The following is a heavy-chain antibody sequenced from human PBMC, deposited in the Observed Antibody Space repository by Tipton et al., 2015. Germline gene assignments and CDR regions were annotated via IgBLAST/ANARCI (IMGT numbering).Heavy chain of an antibody. D-gene: IGHD3-3*01. CDR3: AREKRISIFGVLIPHFDF. CDR1: GDSISNYF. J-gene: IGHJ4*02. CDR2: IQTSGNT. Sequence: TLSLTCTIPGDSISNYFWSWIRQPAGKGLVWIGRIQTSGNTNYNPSLKSRVTMSADTSKNQSSLKLSSVTAADTAVYYCAREKRISIFGVLIPHFDFWGQGALVSVSS. V-gene: IGHV4-4*07.